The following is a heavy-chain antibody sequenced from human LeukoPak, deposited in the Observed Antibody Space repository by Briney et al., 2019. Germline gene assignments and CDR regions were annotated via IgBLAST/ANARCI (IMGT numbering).Heavy chain of an antibody. CDR2: IKSKTDGGTT. J-gene: IGHJ4*02. CDR3: TTETYYYGSGSPTNPYYFDY. CDR1: GFTFSNAW. Sequence: GGSLRLSCAASGFTFSNAWMSWVRQAPGKGLEWVGRIKSKTDGGTTDHAAPVKGRFTISRDDSKNTLYLQMNSLKTEDTAVYYCTTETYYYGSGSPTNPYYFDYWGQGTLVTVSS. D-gene: IGHD3-10*01. V-gene: IGHV3-15*01.